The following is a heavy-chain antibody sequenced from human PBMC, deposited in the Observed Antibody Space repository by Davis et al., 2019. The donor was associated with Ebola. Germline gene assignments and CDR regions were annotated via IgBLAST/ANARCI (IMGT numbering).Heavy chain of an antibody. CDR2: IIPILGIA. Sequence: SVKVSCKASGGTFSSYAISWVRQAPGQGLEWMGRIIPILGIANYAQKLQGRVTMTTDTSTSTAYMELRSLRSDDTAVYYCARDLAAAGYGMDVWGQGTTVTVSS. V-gene: IGHV1-69*04. CDR1: GGTFSSYA. D-gene: IGHD6-13*01. J-gene: IGHJ6*02. CDR3: ARDLAAAGYGMDV.